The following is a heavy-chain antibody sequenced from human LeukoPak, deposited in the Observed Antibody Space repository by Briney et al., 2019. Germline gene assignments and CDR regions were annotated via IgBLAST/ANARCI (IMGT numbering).Heavy chain of an antibody. V-gene: IGHV3-9*01. CDR3: AKAWGRRFDIVVAHYYYYGMDV. Sequence: SLRLSCAASGFTFDDYAMHWVRQAPGKGLEWVSGSSWHSGSIGYADSVKGRFTISRDNAKNSLYLQMNSLRAEDTALYYCAKAWGRRFDIVVAHYYYYGMDVWGRGTTVTVSS. J-gene: IGHJ6*02. D-gene: IGHD2-15*01. CDR2: SSWHSGSI. CDR1: GFTFDDYA.